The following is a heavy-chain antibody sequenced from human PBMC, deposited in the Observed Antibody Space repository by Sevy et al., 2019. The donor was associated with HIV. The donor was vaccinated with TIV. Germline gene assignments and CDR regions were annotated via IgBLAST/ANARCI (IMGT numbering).Heavy chain of an antibody. CDR2: ISDRGGST. CDR1: GFTFSIYA. CDR3: AKTGANSMVRGAYYYYGMDV. Sequence: GGSLRLSCAASGFTFSIYAMSWVRQAPGKGLEWVSAISDRGGSTYYADSVQGRFTISRDNSKNTLYLQMNSLRADDTAVYYCAKTGANSMVRGAYYYYGMDVWGQGTTVTVSS. D-gene: IGHD3-10*01. J-gene: IGHJ6*02. V-gene: IGHV3-23*01.